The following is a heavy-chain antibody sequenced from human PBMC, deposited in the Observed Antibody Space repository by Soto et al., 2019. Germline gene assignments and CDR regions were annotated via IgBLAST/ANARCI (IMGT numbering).Heavy chain of an antibody. J-gene: IGHJ4*02. Sequence: GGSLRLSCAASGFTFSSYAMSWVRQAPGKGLEWVSAISGSGGSTYYADSVKGRFTISRDNSKNTLYLQMNSLRVEDTAVYYCAKDYYYDSSGPSDYWGQGTLVTVSS. D-gene: IGHD3-22*01. V-gene: IGHV3-23*01. CDR1: GFTFSSYA. CDR2: ISGSGGST. CDR3: AKDYYYDSSGPSDY.